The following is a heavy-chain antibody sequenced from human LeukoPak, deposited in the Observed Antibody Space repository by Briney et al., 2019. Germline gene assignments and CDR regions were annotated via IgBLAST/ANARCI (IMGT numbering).Heavy chain of an antibody. CDR3: GRQGYTASYYFLDY. V-gene: IGHV4-4*07. J-gene: IGHJ4*02. CDR1: SGSISSYY. Sequence: SETLSLTCTVSSGSISSYYWGWVRQPPGKGLDWIGRIYSIGTTHYNPSLKSRVTMSMDTSTNQFSLNRRSVTAADTAVYYCGRQGYTASYYFLDYWSRGTLVVVS. D-gene: IGHD1-26*01. CDR2: IYSIGTT.